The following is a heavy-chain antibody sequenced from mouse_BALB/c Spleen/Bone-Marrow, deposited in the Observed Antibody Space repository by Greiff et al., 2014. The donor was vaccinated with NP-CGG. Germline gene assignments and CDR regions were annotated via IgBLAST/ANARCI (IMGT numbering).Heavy chain of an antibody. J-gene: IGHJ3*01. Sequence: QVHVKQSGAELVRPGTSVKVSCKASGYAFTNYFIVWVKQRPGQGLEWIGVLNPGSGGTNYNKKFKGKATLTADKSSSTAYMQLSSLTSDDSAVYFCARDGNWFPYWGQGTLVTVSA. CDR1: GYAFTNYF. CDR3: ARDGNWFPY. D-gene: IGHD2-1*01. CDR2: LNPGSGGT. V-gene: IGHV1-54*01.